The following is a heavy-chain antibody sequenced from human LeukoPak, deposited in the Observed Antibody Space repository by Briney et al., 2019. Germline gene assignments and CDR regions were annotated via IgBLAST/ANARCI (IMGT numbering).Heavy chain of an antibody. Sequence: GGSLRLSCAASGFTFSSYSMNWVRQAPGKGLEWVSSISSSSSYIYYADSVKGRFTISRDNAKNSLYLQMNSLRAEDTAVYYCARVRYNWNDGYYYGMDVWGQGTTVTVSS. CDR3: ARVRYNWNDGYYYGMDV. J-gene: IGHJ6*02. CDR1: GFTFSSYS. CDR2: ISSSSSYI. V-gene: IGHV3-21*01. D-gene: IGHD1-20*01.